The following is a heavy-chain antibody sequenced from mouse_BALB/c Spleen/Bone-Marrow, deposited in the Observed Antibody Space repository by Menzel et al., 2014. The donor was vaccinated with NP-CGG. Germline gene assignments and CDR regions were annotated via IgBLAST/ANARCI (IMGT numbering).Heavy chain of an antibody. V-gene: IGHV14-3*02. CDR3: AAYYYGSSYGFAC. CDR2: IDPANGNT. Sequence: VQLQQPGAELVKPGASVKLSCTASGFNIKDTYMHWVKQRPEQGLEWIGRIDPANGNTKYDPKFQGKATITADTSSNTAYLQLSSLTSEDTAVYYCAAYYYGSSYGFACWGQGTLVTVSA. D-gene: IGHD1-1*01. CDR1: GFNIKDTY. J-gene: IGHJ3*01.